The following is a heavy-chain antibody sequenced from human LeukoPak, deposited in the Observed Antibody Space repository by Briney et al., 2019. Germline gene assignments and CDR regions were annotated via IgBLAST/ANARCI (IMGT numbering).Heavy chain of an antibody. Sequence: ASVKVSCKASGYIFTGYYMHWVRQAPGQGLEWMGWINPNSGGTNYAEKFQGRVTMTRDTSISTAYMELSRLRSDDTAVYYCAREPYCSSTSCPFDPWGQGTLVTVSS. J-gene: IGHJ5*02. CDR2: INPNSGGT. CDR1: GYIFTGYY. V-gene: IGHV1-2*02. D-gene: IGHD2-2*01. CDR3: AREPYCSSTSCPFDP.